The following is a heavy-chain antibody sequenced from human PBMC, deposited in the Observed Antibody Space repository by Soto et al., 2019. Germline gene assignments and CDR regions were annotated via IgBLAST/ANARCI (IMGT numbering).Heavy chain of an antibody. Sequence: SETLSLTCTVSGGSINSGDFYWSWIRQPPGQGLEWIGHIYYTGSAYYNPSLKSRVAISLDTSKNRFSLNVNSVTAADTAVYYCARDRKEIPEGGYYQYHMYVWGQGTTVTVSS. V-gene: IGHV4-30-4*01. CDR2: IYYTGSA. CDR1: GGSINSGDFY. J-gene: IGHJ6*02. D-gene: IGHD2-2*02. CDR3: ARDRKEIPEGGYYQYHMYV.